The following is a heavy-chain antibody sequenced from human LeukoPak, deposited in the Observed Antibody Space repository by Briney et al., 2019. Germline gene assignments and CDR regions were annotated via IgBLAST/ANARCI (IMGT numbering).Heavy chain of an antibody. CDR1: GFTFDDYA. CDR3: AKDATPDCSGGSCDNDAFDI. J-gene: IGHJ3*02. Sequence: GGSLRLSCAASGFTFDDYAMHWVRQAPGKGLEWVSLISGDGGSTYYADSVKGRFTISGDNSKNSLYLQMNSLRTEDTALYYCAKDATPDCSGGSCDNDAFDIWGQGTMVTVSS. CDR2: ISGDGGST. V-gene: IGHV3-43*02. D-gene: IGHD2-15*01.